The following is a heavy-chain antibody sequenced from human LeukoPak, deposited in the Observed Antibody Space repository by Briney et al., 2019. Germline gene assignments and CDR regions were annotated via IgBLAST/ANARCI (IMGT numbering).Heavy chain of an antibody. Sequence: GGSLRLSCTASEFTFSSYGMHWVRQAPGKGLEWVAFIRYDGSTKYYTNSVKGRFTISRDNSKNTMYLQMNSLRAEDTAVYYCAKDLEFSGSGTTGAFDYWGQGTLVTVSS. D-gene: IGHD3-10*01. CDR1: EFTFSSYG. CDR2: IRYDGSTK. CDR3: AKDLEFSGSGTTGAFDY. V-gene: IGHV3-30*02. J-gene: IGHJ4*02.